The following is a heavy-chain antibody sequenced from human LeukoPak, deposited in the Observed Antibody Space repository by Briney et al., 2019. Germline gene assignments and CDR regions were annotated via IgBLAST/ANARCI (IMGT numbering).Heavy chain of an antibody. CDR3: ARRSTTVLLGNAFDI. CDR1: GGSISSGGYY. CDR2: IYHSGST. J-gene: IGHJ3*02. Sequence: KPSETLSLTCTVSGGSISSGGYYWSWIREPPGKGLEWIGYIYHSGSTYYNPSLKSRVTISVDRSKTQFSLKLSSVTAADTAVYYCARRSTTVLLGNAFDIWGQGTMVTVSS. V-gene: IGHV4-30-2*01. D-gene: IGHD4-11*01.